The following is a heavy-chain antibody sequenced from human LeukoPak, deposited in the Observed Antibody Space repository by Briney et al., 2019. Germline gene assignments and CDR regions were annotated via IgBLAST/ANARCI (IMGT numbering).Heavy chain of an antibody. CDR1: GFTFSSYA. CDR3: TKGNVEG. CDR2: ISGSGGST. J-gene: IGHJ6*01. D-gene: IGHD2-8*01. Sequence: GGSLRLSCAASGFTFSSYAMSWVRQAPGKGQEWGSAISGSGGSTYYADSVKGRFTISRDNSKNTLYLQMGSVRDDDTGLYYGTKGNVEGWGKGTTVTVSS. V-gene: IGHV3-23*01.